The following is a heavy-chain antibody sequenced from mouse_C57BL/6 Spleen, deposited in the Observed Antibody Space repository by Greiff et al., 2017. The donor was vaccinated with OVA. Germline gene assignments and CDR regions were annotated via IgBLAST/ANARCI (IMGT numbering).Heavy chain of an antibody. Sequence: EVKLQESGPGLVKPSQSLSLTCSVTGYSITSGYYWNWIRQFPGNKLEWMGYISYDGSNNYNPSLKNRISITRDTSKNQFFLKLNSVTTEDTATYYCASYYYGSSPWFAYWGQGTLVTVSA. J-gene: IGHJ3*01. CDR2: ISYDGSN. V-gene: IGHV3-6*01. CDR1: GYSITSGYY. CDR3: ASYYYGSSPWFAY. D-gene: IGHD1-1*01.